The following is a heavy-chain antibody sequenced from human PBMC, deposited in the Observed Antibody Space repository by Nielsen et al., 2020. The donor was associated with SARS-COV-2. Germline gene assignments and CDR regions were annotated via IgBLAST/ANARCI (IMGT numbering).Heavy chain of an antibody. V-gene: IGHV3-11*01. CDR2: ISCSGSII. Sequence: GGSLRLSCVVSGFSFSDYSMSWIRQAPGKGLEWVSYISCSGSIIQHADSVKGRFTISRDNAKNSLHLQMDNLRVEDTAVYYCAGPASWGQGTLVTVSS. CDR3: AGPAS. D-gene: IGHD2-2*01. J-gene: IGHJ5*02. CDR1: GFSFSDYS.